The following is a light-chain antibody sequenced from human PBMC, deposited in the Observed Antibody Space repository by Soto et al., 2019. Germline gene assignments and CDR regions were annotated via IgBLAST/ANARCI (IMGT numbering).Light chain of an antibody. J-gene: IGLJ2*01. CDR3: TSYTSSSHVD. CDR2: EVT. V-gene: IGLV2-14*01. CDR1: SSDVGGYNY. Sequence: QSALTQPASVSGSPGQSITISCTGTSSDVGGYNYVSWYQQHPGKAPKLLIHEVTDRSSGLSNRFSGSKSANTASLTISGLQAEDEADYYCTSYTSSSHVDFGGGTKVTVL.